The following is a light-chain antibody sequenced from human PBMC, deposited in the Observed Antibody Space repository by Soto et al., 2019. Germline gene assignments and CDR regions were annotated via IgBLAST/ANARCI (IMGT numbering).Light chain of an antibody. V-gene: IGKV1-5*03. CDR3: QQYNSYPWT. J-gene: IGKJ1*01. Sequence: DIQMTQSPSTLSASVGDRVTITCRASQSMRNWLAWYQQKPGKAPKVLIDKASSLQTGVPSRFSGSGSGTEFTLTISGLQPDDFATYDYQQYNSYPWTFGQGTKVEIK. CDR2: KAS. CDR1: QSMRNW.